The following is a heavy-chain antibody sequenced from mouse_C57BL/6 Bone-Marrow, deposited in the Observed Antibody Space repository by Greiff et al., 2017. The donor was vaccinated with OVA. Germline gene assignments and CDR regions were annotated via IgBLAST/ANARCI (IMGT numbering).Heavy chain of an antibody. V-gene: IGHV5-4*01. J-gene: IGHJ3*01. CDR2: ISDGGSYT. CDR1: GFTFSSYA. D-gene: IGHD2-5*01. CDR3: ARDTIVTPWFAY. Sequence: EVQLQESGGGLVKPGGSLKLSCAASGFTFSSYAMSWVRQTPEKRLEWVATISDGGSYTYYPDNVKGRFTISGDNAKNNLYLQMSHLKSEDTAMYYCARDTIVTPWFAYWGQGTLVTVSA.